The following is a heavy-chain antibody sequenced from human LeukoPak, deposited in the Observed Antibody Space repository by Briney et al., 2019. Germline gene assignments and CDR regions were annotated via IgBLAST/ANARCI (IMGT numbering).Heavy chain of an antibody. CDR2: ISGSGGNT. D-gene: IGHD3-9*01. J-gene: IGHJ4*02. CDR3: ASAENPNLRYFDWSPYYFDY. CDR1: GFTFGSYA. Sequence: GGSLRLSCAASGFTFGSYAMTWVRQAPGKGLEWVSTISGSGGNTYYADSVKGRFTISRDNSKNTLYLQMNSLRAEDTAVYYCASAENPNLRYFDWSPYYFDYWGQGTLVTVSS. V-gene: IGHV3-23*01.